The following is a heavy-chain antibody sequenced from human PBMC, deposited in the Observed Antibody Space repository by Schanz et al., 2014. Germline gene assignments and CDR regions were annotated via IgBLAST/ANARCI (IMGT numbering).Heavy chain of an antibody. Sequence: EVHLLESGGGLVQPGGSLRLSCAASGFTFSDYSMNWVRQAPGKGPEWVSYIRSSSTPIYYADSVKGRFTISRDNAKNSLFLQMNSLRPEDTAVYYCARGRVLESWGQGTLVTVSS. CDR1: GFTFSDYS. V-gene: IGHV3-48*03. D-gene: IGHD1-1*01. J-gene: IGHJ5*02. CDR3: ARGRVLES. CDR2: IRSSSTPI.